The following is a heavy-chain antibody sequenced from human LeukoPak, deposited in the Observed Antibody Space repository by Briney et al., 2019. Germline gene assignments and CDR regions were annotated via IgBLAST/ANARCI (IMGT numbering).Heavy chain of an antibody. V-gene: IGHV3-30*02. CDR1: GFTFSSYG. D-gene: IGHD3-10*01. CDR3: AKDNAYYYADY. Sequence: GGSLRLSCAASGFTFSSYGIHWVRQAPGKGLEWVTFIGYDGRNKYYADSVKGRFTISRGNSKNTLYLQMNSLRAEDTAVYYCAKDNAYYYADYWGQGTLVTVSS. CDR2: IGYDGRNK. J-gene: IGHJ4*02.